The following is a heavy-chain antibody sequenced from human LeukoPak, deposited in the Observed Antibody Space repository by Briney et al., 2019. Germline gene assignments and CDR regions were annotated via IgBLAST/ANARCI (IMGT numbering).Heavy chain of an antibody. D-gene: IGHD6-13*01. Sequence: PGGSLRLSCAASGFTVSTNYMSWVRQAPGKGLEWVSVIYSGDNTYYADSVKGRFTISRDNAKNMLYLQVNSLRAEDTAVYYCARGSSWQNWIDYWGQGTLVTVSS. CDR2: IYSGDNT. CDR3: ARGSSWQNWIDY. J-gene: IGHJ4*02. V-gene: IGHV3-53*01. CDR1: GFTVSTNY.